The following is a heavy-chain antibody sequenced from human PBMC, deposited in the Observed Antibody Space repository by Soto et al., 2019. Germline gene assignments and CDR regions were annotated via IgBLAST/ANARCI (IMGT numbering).Heavy chain of an antibody. Sequence: QVQLQESGPGLVKPSETLSLTCTVSGGSISSYYWSWIRQPPGKGLEWIGYIYYSGSTNYNPSLKSRVTISVDTSKNQFSLKLSSVTAADTAVYYCARDRSAAGYNWFDPWGQGTLVTVS. V-gene: IGHV4-59*01. J-gene: IGHJ5*02. CDR2: IYYSGST. D-gene: IGHD6-13*01. CDR3: ARDRSAAGYNWFDP. CDR1: GGSISSYY.